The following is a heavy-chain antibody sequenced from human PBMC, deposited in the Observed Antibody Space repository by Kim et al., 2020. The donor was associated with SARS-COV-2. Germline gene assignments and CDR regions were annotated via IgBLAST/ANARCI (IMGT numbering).Heavy chain of an antibody. V-gene: IGHV4-59*01. D-gene: IGHD6-13*01. CDR3: ARAREGYSSSWYIDY. J-gene: IGHJ4*02. Sequence: PSLTSRVTISVDTSKNQCSLKLSSVTAADTAVYYCARAREGYSSSWYIDYWGQGTLVTVSS.